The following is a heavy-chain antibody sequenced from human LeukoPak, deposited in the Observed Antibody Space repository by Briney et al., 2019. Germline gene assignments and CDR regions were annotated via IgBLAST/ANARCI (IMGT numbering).Heavy chain of an antibody. J-gene: IGHJ5*02. Sequence: SETLSLTCTVSGGSISSYYWSWIRQPPGKGLEWIGYIYYSGSTNYNPSLKSRVTISVDTAKNQSPLKLSSVTAADTAVYYCARDMNYYDSSGYYYWFDPWGQGTLVTVSS. CDR2: IYYSGST. CDR1: GGSISSYY. CDR3: ARDMNYYDSSGYYYWFDP. V-gene: IGHV4-59*01. D-gene: IGHD3-22*01.